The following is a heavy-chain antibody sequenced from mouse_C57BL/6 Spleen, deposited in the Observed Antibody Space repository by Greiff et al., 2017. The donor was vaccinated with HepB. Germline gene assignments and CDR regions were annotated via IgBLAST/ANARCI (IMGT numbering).Heavy chain of an antibody. J-gene: IGHJ3*01. CDR2: INPSNGGT. CDR1: GYTFTSYW. V-gene: IGHV1-53*01. D-gene: IGHD1-1*01. Sequence: QVQLQQPGTELVKPGASVKLSCKASGYTFTSYWMHWVKQRPGRGLEWIGNINPSNGGTNYNEKFKSKATLTVDKSSSTAYMQLSSLTSEDSAVYYCARSLYWYYGNPFAYWGQGTLVTVSA. CDR3: ARSLYWYYGNPFAY.